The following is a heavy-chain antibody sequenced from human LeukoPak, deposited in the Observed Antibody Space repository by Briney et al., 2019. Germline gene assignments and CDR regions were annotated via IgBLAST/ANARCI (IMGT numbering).Heavy chain of an antibody. Sequence: ASVKVSCKASGYTFTGYYMHWVRQAPGQGLEWMGWINPNSGGTNYAQKFQGRVTMTRDTSISTAYMELSRLRSDDTAVYYCARVNCGGDCYANGGYYYYMDVWGKGTTVTVSS. V-gene: IGHV1-2*02. CDR1: GYTFTGYY. CDR2: INPNSGGT. CDR3: ARVNCGGDCYANGGYYYYMDV. J-gene: IGHJ6*03. D-gene: IGHD2-21*01.